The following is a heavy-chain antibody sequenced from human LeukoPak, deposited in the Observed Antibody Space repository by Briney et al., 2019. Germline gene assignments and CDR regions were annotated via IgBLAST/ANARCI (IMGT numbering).Heavy chain of an antibody. D-gene: IGHD3-10*01. CDR3: ATPSGSYPQMEYYSDY. V-gene: IGHV1-24*01. J-gene: IGHJ4*02. CDR2: FDPEDGET. Sequence: ASVKVSCKVSGYTLTELSMHWVRQAPGKGLEWMGGFDPEDGETIYAQKFQGRVTMTEDTSTDTAYMELSSLRSEDTAVYYCATPSGSYPQMEYYSDYWGQGTLVAVSS. CDR1: GYTLTELS.